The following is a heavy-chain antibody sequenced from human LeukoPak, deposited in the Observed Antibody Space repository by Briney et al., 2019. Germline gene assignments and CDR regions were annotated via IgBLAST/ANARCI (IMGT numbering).Heavy chain of an antibody. V-gene: IGHV4-39*01. CDR3: ARQTGSGLFTLP. Sequence: PSETLSLTCTVSGVSISSSNSYWGWIRQPPGKGLEWIGSIYYTGNTYYNASLKSRVTISIDTSKNQISLRLTSVTATDTAMYYCARQTGSGLFTLPGGQGTLVTVSS. CDR1: GVSISSSNSY. J-gene: IGHJ4*02. D-gene: IGHD3/OR15-3a*01. CDR2: IYYTGNT.